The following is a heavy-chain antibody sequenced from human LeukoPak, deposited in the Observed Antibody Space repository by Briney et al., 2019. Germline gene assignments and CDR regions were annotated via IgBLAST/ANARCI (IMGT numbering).Heavy chain of an antibody. J-gene: IGHJ4*02. CDR3: AKDGALVGATGFDY. V-gene: IGHV3-23*01. CDR1: GFIFSNYG. CDR2: ISASGSAT. D-gene: IGHD1-26*01. Sequence: GGSLRLSCAASGFIFSNYGMNWVRQAPGKGLEWVAAISASGSATSYADSVRGRFTISRDNSKSTTYLQMNSLRAEDTAVFYCAKDGALVGATGFDYWGQGTLVTVSS.